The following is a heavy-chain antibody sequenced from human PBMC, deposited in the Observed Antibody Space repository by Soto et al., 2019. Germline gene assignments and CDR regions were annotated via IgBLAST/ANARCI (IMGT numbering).Heavy chain of an antibody. CDR2: INHSGST. V-gene: IGHV4-34*01. Sequence: QVQLQQWGAGLLKPSETLSLTCAVYGGSFSGYYWSWIRQPPGKGLEWIGEINHSGSTNYNPSLKSRVTISVDTSKNHFSLKLSSVTAADTAVYYCARDRCSMTTDKFCFDYWGQGTLVTVSS. CDR3: ARDRCSMTTDKFCFDY. D-gene: IGHD4-17*01. J-gene: IGHJ4*02. CDR1: GGSFSGYY.